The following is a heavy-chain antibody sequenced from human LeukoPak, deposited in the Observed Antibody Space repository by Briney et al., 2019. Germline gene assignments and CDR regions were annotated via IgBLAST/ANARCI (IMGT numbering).Heavy chain of an antibody. J-gene: IGHJ1*01. D-gene: IGHD4-23*01. Sequence: GGSLRLSCAASGFTFSSYAMHWVRQAPGKGLEWGAVISYDGSNKYYADSVKGRFTISRDNSKNTLYLQMNSLRAEDTAVYYCARDTVVTPEYFQHWGQGTLVTVSS. CDR2: ISYDGSNK. V-gene: IGHV3-30-3*01. CDR3: ARDTVVTPEYFQH. CDR1: GFTFSSYA.